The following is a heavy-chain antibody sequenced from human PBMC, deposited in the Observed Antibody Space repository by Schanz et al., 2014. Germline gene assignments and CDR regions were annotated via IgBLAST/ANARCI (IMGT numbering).Heavy chain of an antibody. J-gene: IGHJ4*02. CDR1: GFTFSSYW. D-gene: IGHD3-22*01. CDR3: TTYDAGYLHY. V-gene: IGHV3-7*03. Sequence: EVQLVESGGGLVQPGGSLRLSCAASGFTFSSYWMSWVRQAPGKGLEWVANIKQDGSEKYYVDSVQGRFTISRDNAKNTLYLQMNSLKIEDTAVYYCTTYDAGYLHYWGQGTLVTVSS. CDR2: IKQDGSEK.